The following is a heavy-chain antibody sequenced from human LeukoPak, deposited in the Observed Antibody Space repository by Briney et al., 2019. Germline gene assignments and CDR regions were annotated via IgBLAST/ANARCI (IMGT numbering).Heavy chain of an antibody. CDR3: ARRASYYYYMDV. J-gene: IGHJ6*03. CDR1: GYTFTSYD. V-gene: IGHV1-8*01. Sequence: GASVKVSCKASGYTFTSYDINWVRQATGQGLEWMGWMNPNSGNTGYAQKFQGRVTMTRNTSISTAYMELSSLRSEDTAVYYCARRASYYYYMDVWGKGTTVTVSS. CDR2: MNPNSGNT.